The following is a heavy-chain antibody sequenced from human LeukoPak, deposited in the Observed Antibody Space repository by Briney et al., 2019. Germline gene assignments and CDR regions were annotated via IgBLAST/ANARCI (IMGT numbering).Heavy chain of an antibody. CDR1: GGSISSSSYY. CDR3: ARAASYSSRGYGLNWFDP. J-gene: IGHJ5*02. D-gene: IGHD6-13*01. V-gene: IGHV4-39*07. CDR2: IYYSGST. Sequence: PSETLSLTCTVSGGSISSSSYYWGWIRQPPGKGLEWIGSIYYSGSTYYNPSLKSRVTISVDTSKNQFSLKLSSVTAADTAVYYCARAASYSSRGYGLNWFDPWGQGTLVTVSS.